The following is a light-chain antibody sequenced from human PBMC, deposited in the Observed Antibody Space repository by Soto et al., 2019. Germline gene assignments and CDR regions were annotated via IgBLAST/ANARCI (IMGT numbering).Light chain of an antibody. Sequence: QSALTQPASVSGSPGQSITISCTGTSRDISGYNYVSWYQQHPGKAPKLMIYDVTNRPSGVSNRFSGSKSGNTASLTISGLQAEDEADYYCSSYTSSSTLGVFGTGTKVTVL. V-gene: IGLV2-14*01. CDR3: SSYTSSSTLGV. J-gene: IGLJ1*01. CDR2: DVT. CDR1: SRDISGYNY.